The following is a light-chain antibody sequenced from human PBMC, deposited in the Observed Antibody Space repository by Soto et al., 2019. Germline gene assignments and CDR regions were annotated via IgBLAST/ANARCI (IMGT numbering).Light chain of an antibody. J-gene: IGKJ2*01. CDR2: DAS. Sequence: DIQMTQSPSTLSASVGDRVTITCRASQPITAWLAWYQQKPGKAPNLLIYDASDLQSGVPSRFSGSGSGTEFTLTLTGLQPDDFATYYCQQYNLYPYTFGRGPKLEI. CDR1: QPITAW. CDR3: QQYNLYPYT. V-gene: IGKV1-5*01.